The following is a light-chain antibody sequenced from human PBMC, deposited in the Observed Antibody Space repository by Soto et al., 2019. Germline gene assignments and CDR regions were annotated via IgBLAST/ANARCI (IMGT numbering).Light chain of an antibody. Sequence: EIVLTQSPATLSLSPGERATLSCRASQSVSSSYLAWYQQKPGQAPRLLIYDASNRATGIPARFSGSGSGTDFTLTISSLEPEDFAVYYCQQRMNWPLTFGQGTRLEIK. CDR1: QSVSSSY. CDR3: QQRMNWPLT. V-gene: IGKV3D-20*02. CDR2: DAS. J-gene: IGKJ5*01.